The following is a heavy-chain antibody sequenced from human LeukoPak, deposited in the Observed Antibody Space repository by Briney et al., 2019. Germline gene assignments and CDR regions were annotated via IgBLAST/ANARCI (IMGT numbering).Heavy chain of an antibody. Sequence: GGSLRLSCAASGFTFSDYYMSWIRQAPGKGLEWVSYIRSSGSNIYYADSVKGRFTISRDNAKNSLYLEMNSLRAEDTAVYYCARDTADSYYYDSSGYLDVWGKGTTVTVSS. CDR2: IRSSGSNI. CDR1: GFTFSDYY. V-gene: IGHV3-11*04. J-gene: IGHJ6*04. D-gene: IGHD3-22*01. CDR3: ARDTADSYYYDSSGYLDV.